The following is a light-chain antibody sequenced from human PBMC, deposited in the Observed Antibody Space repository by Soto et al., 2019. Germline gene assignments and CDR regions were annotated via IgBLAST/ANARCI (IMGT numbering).Light chain of an antibody. CDR3: QQYNNWWT. CDR2: GAS. J-gene: IGKJ1*01. V-gene: IGKV3-15*01. Sequence: IVMTQSPGTVFMSPGERATLSCRASQSVGTNLAWYQQKPGQAPRLLIYGASTRATDIPDRFSGSGSGTEFTLTISSLQSEGLGFYYCQQYNNWWTFGQGTKVEIK. CDR1: QSVGTN.